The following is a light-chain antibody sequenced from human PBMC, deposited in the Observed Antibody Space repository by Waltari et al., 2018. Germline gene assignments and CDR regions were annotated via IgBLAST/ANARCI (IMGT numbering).Light chain of an antibody. CDR1: TLPKQY. J-gene: IGLJ2*01. Sequence: SFELTQPPSVSVSPGQTASIICSGNTLPKQYAYWYQQKPGQAPVLIMYKDSDRPYGIPERYSGSMSGTTVTLTISGVHAEDEADYYCQSADSSGTPVIFGGGTKLTVL. CDR2: KDS. CDR3: QSADSSGTPVI. V-gene: IGLV3-25*03.